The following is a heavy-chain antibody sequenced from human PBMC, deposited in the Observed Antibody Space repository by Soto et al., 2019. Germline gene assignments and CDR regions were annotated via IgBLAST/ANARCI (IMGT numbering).Heavy chain of an antibody. D-gene: IGHD2-21*02. CDR3: ARGNIVVVTASYYYYGMDV. J-gene: IGHJ6*02. Sequence: ASVKVSWKVSGYTLTELSMHWVRQAPGKGLEWMGGFDPEDGETIYAQKFQGRVTMTEDTSTDTAYMELSSLRSEDTAVYYCARGNIVVVTASYYYYGMDVWGQGTTVTVSS. V-gene: IGHV1-24*01. CDR1: GYTLTELS. CDR2: FDPEDGET.